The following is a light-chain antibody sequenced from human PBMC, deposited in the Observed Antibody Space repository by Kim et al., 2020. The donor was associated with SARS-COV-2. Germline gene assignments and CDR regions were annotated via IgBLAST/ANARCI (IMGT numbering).Light chain of an antibody. Sequence: EIVLTQSPDFQSVTPKEKVTITCRASQSIGNTLHWFQQKPDQSPKLLIKYASQSLSGVPSRFSGSGSGTDFTLTISSLEAEDGATYYCHQSYSLPLSFVGGTKVDIK. V-gene: IGKV6-21*01. CDR2: YAS. CDR3: HQSYSLPLS. CDR1: QSIGNT. J-gene: IGKJ4*01.